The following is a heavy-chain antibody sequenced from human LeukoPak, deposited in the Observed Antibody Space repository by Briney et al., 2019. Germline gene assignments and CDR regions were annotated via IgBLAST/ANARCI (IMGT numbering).Heavy chain of an antibody. V-gene: IGHV3-53*01. D-gene: IGHD1-26*01. CDR2: IYSGGST. CDR3: TREVSGSLYFDY. J-gene: IGHJ4*02. Sequence: GGSLRLSCAASGFTVSSNYISWVRQAPGKGLEWVSVIYSGGSTYYEDSVKGRFTISRDNAKNTLYLQMNSLRAEDTAVYYCTREVSGSLYFDYWGQGTLVTVSS. CDR1: GFTVSSNY.